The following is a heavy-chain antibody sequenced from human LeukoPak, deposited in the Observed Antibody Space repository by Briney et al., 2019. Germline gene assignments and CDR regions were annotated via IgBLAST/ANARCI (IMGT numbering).Heavy chain of an antibody. V-gene: IGHV1-8*01. CDR3: ARARPVGATRYYYYGMDV. D-gene: IGHD1-26*01. J-gene: IGHJ6*02. CDR1: GYTFTSYD. Sequence: ASVKVSCKASGYTFTSYDINWVRQATGQGLEWMGWMNPNSGNTGYAQKFQGRVTMTRNTSISTAYMELSSLRSEDTAVYYCARARPVGATRYYYYGMDVWGQGTTVTVSS. CDR2: MNPNSGNT.